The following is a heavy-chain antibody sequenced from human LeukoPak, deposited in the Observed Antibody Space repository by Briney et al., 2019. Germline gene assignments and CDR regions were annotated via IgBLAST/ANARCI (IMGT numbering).Heavy chain of an antibody. J-gene: IGHJ5*02. CDR3: ARERTVRYFDWLLYPSWFDP. Sequence: GGSLRLSCAASGFTFSDYYMSWIRQAPGKGLEWVSYISSSGSTIYYADSVKGRFTISRDNAKNSLYLQMNSLRAEDTAVCYCARERTVRYFDWLLYPSWFDPWGQGTLVTVSS. CDR1: GFTFSDYY. CDR2: ISSSGSTI. D-gene: IGHD3-9*01. V-gene: IGHV3-11*01.